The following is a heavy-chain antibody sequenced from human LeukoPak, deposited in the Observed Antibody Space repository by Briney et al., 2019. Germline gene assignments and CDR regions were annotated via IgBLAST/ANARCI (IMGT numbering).Heavy chain of an antibody. Sequence: GGSLRLSCAASGFTFSSFSMSWVRQAPGKGLEWVANIKEDGSEKNYMDSVKGRFTISRDNPKKLVYLQMNSLRAEDAAVYYCARDQSGSGWYYWGQGTLVTVSS. CDR2: IKEDGSEK. CDR1: GFTFSSFS. V-gene: IGHV3-7*04. J-gene: IGHJ4*02. D-gene: IGHD6-19*01. CDR3: ARDQSGSGWYY.